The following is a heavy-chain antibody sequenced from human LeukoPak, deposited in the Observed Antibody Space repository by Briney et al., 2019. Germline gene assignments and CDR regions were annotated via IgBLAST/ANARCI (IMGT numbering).Heavy chain of an antibody. CDR3: AREFVQRWLLHPLHN. CDR2: ISYDGSNK. D-gene: IGHD5-24*01. J-gene: IGHJ4*02. Sequence: SGGSLRLSCAASGFTFSSYAMHWVRQAPGKGLEWVAVISYDGSNKYYADSVKGRFTISRDNSKNTLYLQMNSLRAEDTAVYYCAREFVQRWLLHPLHNWGQGTLVTVSS. CDR1: GFTFSSYA. V-gene: IGHV3-30*04.